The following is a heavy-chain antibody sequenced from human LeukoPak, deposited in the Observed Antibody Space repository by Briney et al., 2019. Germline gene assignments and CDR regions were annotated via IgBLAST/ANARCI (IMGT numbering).Heavy chain of an antibody. Sequence: SQTLSLXCTVSGGSISSGSYYWSWIRQPAGKGLEWIGRIYTSGSTNYNPSLKSRVTISVDTSKNQFSLKLSSVTAADTAVYYCARDSSGYYFFDYWGQGTLVTVSS. CDR1: GGSISSGSYY. J-gene: IGHJ4*02. D-gene: IGHD3-22*01. CDR2: IYTSGST. CDR3: ARDSSGYYFFDY. V-gene: IGHV4-61*02.